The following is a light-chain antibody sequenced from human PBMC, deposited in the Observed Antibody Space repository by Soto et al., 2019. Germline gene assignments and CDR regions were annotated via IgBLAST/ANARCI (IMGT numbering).Light chain of an antibody. CDR2: GAS. Sequence: EIVLTQSPGTLSLSPGERATLSCRASQSVSSSYLACYQQKPGQAPRLLIYGASSRATGIPDRFSGSGSGTAFTLTISRLEPEDFAVYYCQQYGSSRTFGQGTKVEI. V-gene: IGKV3-20*01. J-gene: IGKJ1*01. CDR1: QSVSSSY. CDR3: QQYGSSRT.